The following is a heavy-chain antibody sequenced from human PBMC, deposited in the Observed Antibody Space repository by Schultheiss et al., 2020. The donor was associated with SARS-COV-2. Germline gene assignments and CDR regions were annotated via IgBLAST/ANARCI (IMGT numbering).Heavy chain of an antibody. D-gene: IGHD4-17*01. V-gene: IGHV1-2*06. CDR3: ARGVTPRYNGDPHY. J-gene: IGHJ4*02. Sequence: KISCKASGYTFTGYYMHWVRQAPGQGLEWMGRINPNSGGTNYAQKFQGRITMARDTSISTAYMELTSLTSDDTAVYYCARGVTPRYNGDPHYWGQGTLVTVSS. CDR1: GYTFTGYY. CDR2: INPNSGGT.